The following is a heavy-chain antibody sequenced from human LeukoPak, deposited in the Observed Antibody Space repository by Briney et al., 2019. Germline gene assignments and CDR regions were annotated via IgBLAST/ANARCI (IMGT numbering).Heavy chain of an antibody. CDR2: ISAYNGNT. V-gene: IGHV1-18*01. D-gene: IGHD3-3*01. CDR1: GYTFTSYG. Sequence: ASVKVSCKASGYTFTSYGISWVRQAPGQGLEWMGWISAYNGNTDYAQKLQGRVTMTTDTPTSTAYMELRSLRSDDTAVYYCAREYYDFWSGYPPIYYYYMDVWGKGTTVTVSS. J-gene: IGHJ6*03. CDR3: AREYYDFWSGYPPIYYYYMDV.